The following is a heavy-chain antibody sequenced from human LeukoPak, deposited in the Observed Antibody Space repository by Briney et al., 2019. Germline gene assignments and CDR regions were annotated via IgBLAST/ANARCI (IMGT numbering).Heavy chain of an antibody. J-gene: IGHJ4*02. D-gene: IGHD3-10*01. CDR3: ARYPMVRGVIDY. V-gene: IGHV3-21*01. CDR2: ISHSSNYI. CDR1: GFTFSSHT. Sequence: PGGSLRLSCAASGFTFSSHTMNWVRQAPGMGLEWVSSISHSSNYIYYTDSVKGRFTISRDNAKNSLYLQMNSLRAEDTAVYYCARYPMVRGVIDYWGQGTLVTVSS.